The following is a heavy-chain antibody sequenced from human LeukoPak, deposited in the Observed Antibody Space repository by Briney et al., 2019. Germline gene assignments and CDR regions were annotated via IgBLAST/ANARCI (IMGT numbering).Heavy chain of an antibody. Sequence: PGGVLRLSCAASGFTFSNTWMSWVRQAPGKGLEGVGRIKSKTDGGTIDYAAPVKGRFTISRDDSKNTLYLQMNSLKTEDTAVYYCTTGLRAADTNWGLGTLVTVSS. D-gene: IGHD6-13*01. CDR1: GFTFSNTW. V-gene: IGHV3-15*01. CDR3: TTGLRAADTN. CDR2: IKSKTDGGTI. J-gene: IGHJ4*02.